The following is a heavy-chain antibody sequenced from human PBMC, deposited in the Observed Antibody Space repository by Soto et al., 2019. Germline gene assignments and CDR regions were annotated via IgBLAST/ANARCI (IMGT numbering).Heavy chain of an antibody. J-gene: IGHJ4*02. CDR3: ARYSGKYQGPIDY. CDR2: ISYDGSNK. Sequence: QMQLVESGGGVVQPGRSLRLSCAASGFTFSHYGIHWVRQAPGKGLEWLAVISYDGSNKHYADSVKGRFTVSRDNSKNTLYLQMNSLRAEDTDVYFCARYSGKYQGPIDYWGQGTLVTVSS. D-gene: IGHD1-26*01. V-gene: IGHV3-30*03. CDR1: GFTFSHYG.